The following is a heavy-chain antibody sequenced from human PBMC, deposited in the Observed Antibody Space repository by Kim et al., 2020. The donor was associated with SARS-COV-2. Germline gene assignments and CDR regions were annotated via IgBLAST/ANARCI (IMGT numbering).Heavy chain of an antibody. D-gene: IGHD3-16*01. Sequence: STFYADSVKGRFTISGDNSKTTLDLQMNSVRAEDTAVYYCARMISGRYFDYWGQGTLVTVSS. CDR3: ARMISGRYFDY. J-gene: IGHJ4*02. CDR2: ST. V-gene: IGHV3-23*01.